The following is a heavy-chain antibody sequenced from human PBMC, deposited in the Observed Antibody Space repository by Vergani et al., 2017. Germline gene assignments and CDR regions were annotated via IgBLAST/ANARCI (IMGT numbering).Heavy chain of an antibody. CDR2: IGKDGINT. CDR3: AMYLRDSTDGLPDS. D-gene: IGHD2-21*02. V-gene: IGHV3-30*02. J-gene: IGHJ4*02. CDR1: GFTLSNFG. Sequence: QVQLVKSAGGVVQPGGSLRLSCAASGFTLSNFGMHWIRQAPGKGLEWLAYIGKDGINTRYRDAVKGRFTVSRDNSKDILYLQMDSLRSEYTALYYCAMYLRDSTDGLPDSWGPGTLVIVSS.